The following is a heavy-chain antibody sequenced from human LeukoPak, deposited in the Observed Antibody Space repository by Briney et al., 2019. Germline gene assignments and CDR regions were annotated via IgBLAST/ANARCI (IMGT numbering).Heavy chain of an antibody. V-gene: IGHV4-39*01. Sequence: SETLSLTCTVSGGSISSSSRYWGWIRQPPGKGLEWIGSIHYGGTTYYNPSLKSRVTISVDTSKNQFYLKVSSVTAADTAVYYCARPYSTSWPGGMDVWGQGTTVTVSS. CDR1: GGSISSSSRY. CDR3: ARPYSTSWPGGMDV. CDR2: IHYGGTT. J-gene: IGHJ6*02. D-gene: IGHD6-13*01.